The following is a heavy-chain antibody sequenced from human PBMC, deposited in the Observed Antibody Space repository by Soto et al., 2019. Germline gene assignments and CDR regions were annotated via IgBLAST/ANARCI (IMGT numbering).Heavy chain of an antibody. CDR2: ISGSGGST. CDR1: GFTFSSYD. CDR3: AKGLVFDNSWNSGGDY. V-gene: IGHV3-23*01. Sequence: EVQLLESGGGLVQPGGSLRLSCAAAGFTFSSYDMYWVRQAPGEGLQWVSAISGSGGSTYYADSVKGRFTISRDNSKNTLFLQVNSLRAEDTAVYYCAKGLVFDNSWNSGGDYWGQGTLVTVSS. D-gene: IGHD1-1*01. J-gene: IGHJ4*02.